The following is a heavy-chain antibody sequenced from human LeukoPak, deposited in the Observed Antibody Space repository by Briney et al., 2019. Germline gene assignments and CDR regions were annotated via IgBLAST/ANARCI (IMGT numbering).Heavy chain of an antibody. V-gene: IGHV4-59*12. J-gene: IGHJ6*03. CDR1: GGSISSYF. Sequence: SETLSLTCIVSGGSISSYFWSWIRQPPGKGLEWIGHIYYSGSTAYNPSLKSRVAISVDTSKNQFSLKLSSVTAADTAVYYCARGAATYSYYYYYYMDVWGKGTTVTVSS. CDR3: ARGAATYSYYYYYYMDV. D-gene: IGHD2-21*01. CDR2: IYYSGST.